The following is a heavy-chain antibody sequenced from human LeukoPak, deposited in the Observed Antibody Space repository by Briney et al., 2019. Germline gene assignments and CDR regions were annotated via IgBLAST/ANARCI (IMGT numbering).Heavy chain of an antibody. CDR1: GYTFTSYA. Sequence: AAVKVSCKASGYTFTSYAMHWVRQAPGQRLEWMGWINAGNGNTEYSQKFQGRVTITSDTSASTASMQLTSLRSGDTAVYSCARTQKPDYYDSSGYLAAFDIWGQGTLVTVSS. V-gene: IGHV1-3*01. J-gene: IGHJ3*02. CDR2: INAGNGNT. D-gene: IGHD3-22*01. CDR3: ARTQKPDYYDSSGYLAAFDI.